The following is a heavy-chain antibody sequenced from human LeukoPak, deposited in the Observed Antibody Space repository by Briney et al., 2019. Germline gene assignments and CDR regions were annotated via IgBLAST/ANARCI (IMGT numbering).Heavy chain of an antibody. Sequence: SETLSLTCSVYGGSFSGYYWSWIRQPPGKGLEWIGEINHSGSSNYNPSLKSRVTISMDTSRNQFSLNLSSVTAADTAIYYCARRVTMSASGVPDTWLDPWGQGILVTVSS. J-gene: IGHJ5*02. CDR2: INHSGSS. CDR3: ARRVTMSASGVPDTWLDP. V-gene: IGHV4-34*01. D-gene: IGHD2-8*01. CDR1: GGSFSGYY.